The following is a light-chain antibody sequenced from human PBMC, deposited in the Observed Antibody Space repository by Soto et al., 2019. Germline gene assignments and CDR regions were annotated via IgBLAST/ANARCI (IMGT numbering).Light chain of an antibody. CDR2: EDN. CDR3: CSYAVSSTWV. J-gene: IGLJ3*02. V-gene: IGLV2-23*01. Sequence: QSVLTQPASVSGSPGQSITISCTGTSSDVGSYNLVSWYQQHPGTAPKLMIYEDNKRASGVSNRFSGSTSGITASLTISVLQAEDEGDYYCCSYAVSSTWVFGGGTKLTVL. CDR1: SSDVGSYNL.